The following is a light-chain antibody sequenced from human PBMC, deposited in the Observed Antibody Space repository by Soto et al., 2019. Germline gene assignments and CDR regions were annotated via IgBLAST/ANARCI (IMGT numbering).Light chain of an antibody. V-gene: IGLV1-40*01. Sequence: QSVLTQPPSVSGAPGQRVTISCTGSSSNIGAGYDVHWYQHLPGTAPRLLIYGNTNRPSGVPDRFSGSKSGTSASLAITGLQAEDEGDYYCQSQDNSLGGPMFGGGTKLTVL. CDR3: QSQDNSLGGPM. CDR1: SSNIGAGYD. CDR2: GNT. J-gene: IGLJ3*02.